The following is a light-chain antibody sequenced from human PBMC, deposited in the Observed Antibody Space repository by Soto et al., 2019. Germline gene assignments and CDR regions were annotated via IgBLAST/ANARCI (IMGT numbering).Light chain of an antibody. CDR1: SSDIGSDKL. Sequence: QSALTQPASVSGSPGQSITISCTGTSSDIGSDKLVSWYQQHPGRAPKIIIYEAFKRSSGVSNRFSGSRSGNTASLTISGLRGEDEADYYCCSYAGSTTWVFGGGTKLTVL. CDR2: EAF. CDR3: CSYAGSTTWV. J-gene: IGLJ3*02. V-gene: IGLV2-23*01.